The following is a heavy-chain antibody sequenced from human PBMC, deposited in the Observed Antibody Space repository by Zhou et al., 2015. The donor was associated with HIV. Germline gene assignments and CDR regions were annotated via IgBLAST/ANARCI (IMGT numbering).Heavy chain of an antibody. J-gene: IGHJ6*02. CDR1: GYTFTSYD. CDR3: ARDQYVDAAPSLGDGYYGLDV. CDR2: MNPNSGNT. Sequence: QVQLVQSGAEVKKPGASVKVSCKASGYTFTSYDINWVRQATGQGLEWMGWMNPNSGNTGYAQKFQGRVTMTRNTSISTAYMELSSLRSEDTAVYYCARDQYVDAAPSLGDGYYGLDVWGQGTTVTVSS. D-gene: IGHD6-6*01. V-gene: IGHV1-8*01.